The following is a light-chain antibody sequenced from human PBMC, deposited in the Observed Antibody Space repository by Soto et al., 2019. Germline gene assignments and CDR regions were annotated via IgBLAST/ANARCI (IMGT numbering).Light chain of an antibody. CDR1: QRISNNF. CDR3: QQYGTSPQT. J-gene: IGKJ1*01. CDR2: GAF. V-gene: IGKV3-20*01. Sequence: VLTQSPATLSLSPGERATLSCRASQRISNNFLAWYQHTPGQPPRVLIYGAFSRASGVPDRFSGSGSGTDFILTISRLEPEDFAVYYCQQYGTSPQTFGLGTKVEFK.